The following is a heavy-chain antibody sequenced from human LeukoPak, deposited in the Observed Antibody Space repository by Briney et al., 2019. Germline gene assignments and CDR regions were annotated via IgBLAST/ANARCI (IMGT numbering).Heavy chain of an antibody. V-gene: IGHV4-59*08. CDR2: IYSSGTT. CDR3: ARHWLTDPFDI. Sequence: PSETLSLTCTVSGGSISTYYWTWIRQPPGKGLEWVGYIYSSGTTNYNPPLKSRVTMSVDTSKSQFSLKLSSVTAADTAVYYCARHWLTDPFDIWGQGTMVTVSS. J-gene: IGHJ3*02. D-gene: IGHD6-19*01. CDR1: GGSISTYY.